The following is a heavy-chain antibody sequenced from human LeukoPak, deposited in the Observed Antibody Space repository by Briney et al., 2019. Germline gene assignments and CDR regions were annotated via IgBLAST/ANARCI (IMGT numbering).Heavy chain of an antibody. CDR3: ARLHIAIRAFDI. CDR2: IYYNGNT. CDR1: GGSVSSTNYY. Sequence: SETLSLTCSVSGGSVSSTNYYWGWIRQPPGRGLEWIGSIYYNGNTYYNPSLESRVTISVDTSKNQFSLKLSSVTAADTAVYYCARLHIAIRAFDIWGQGTMVAVSS. D-gene: IGHD2-21*01. V-gene: IGHV4-39*07. J-gene: IGHJ3*02.